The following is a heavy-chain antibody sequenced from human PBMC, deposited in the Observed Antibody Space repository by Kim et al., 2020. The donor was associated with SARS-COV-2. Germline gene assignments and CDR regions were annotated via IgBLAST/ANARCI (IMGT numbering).Heavy chain of an antibody. J-gene: IGHJ4*02. CDR3: AKLPMVRGVTPTPY. Sequence: GGSLRLSCAASGFTFSSYGMHWVRQAPGKGLEWVAVISYDGSNKYYADSVKGRFTISRDNSKNTLYLQMNSLRAEDTAVYYCAKLPMVRGVTPTPYWGQGTLVTVSS. V-gene: IGHV3-30*18. D-gene: IGHD3-10*01. CDR1: GFTFSSYG. CDR2: ISYDGSNK.